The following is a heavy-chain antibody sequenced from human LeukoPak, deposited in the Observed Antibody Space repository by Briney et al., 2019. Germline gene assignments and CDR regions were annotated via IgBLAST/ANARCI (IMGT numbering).Heavy chain of an antibody. CDR1: GFTFSTYD. CDR2: ISGSGVST. V-gene: IGHV3-23*01. J-gene: IGHJ4*02. D-gene: IGHD3-22*01. Sequence: PPGGSLRLSCAASGFTFSTYDMNWVGHATGKGMEWVSDISGSGVSTYTADSVKGRFTISRNNSKNTLYLQMNSLRAEDTAIYYCAKIPHSSYYYDSSGYLDYWGQGTLVSVSS. CDR3: AKIPHSSYYYDSSGYLDY.